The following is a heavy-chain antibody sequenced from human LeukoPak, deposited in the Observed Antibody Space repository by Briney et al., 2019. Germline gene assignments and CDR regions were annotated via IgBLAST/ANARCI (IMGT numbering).Heavy chain of an antibody. D-gene: IGHD3-10*01. CDR3: AKWFGELLGGLWFDP. Sequence: PGGSLRLSCAASGFTFSSYSINWVRQAPGRGLEWASYISSSSTIYYADSVKGRFTISRDNAKNSLYLQMNSLRAEDTAVYYCAKWFGELLGGLWFDPWGQGTLVTVSS. V-gene: IGHV3-48*01. CDR1: GFTFSSYS. J-gene: IGHJ5*02. CDR2: ISSSSTI.